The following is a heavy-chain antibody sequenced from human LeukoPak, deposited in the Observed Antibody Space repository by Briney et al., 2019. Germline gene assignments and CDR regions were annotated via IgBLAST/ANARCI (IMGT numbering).Heavy chain of an antibody. CDR1: GGSIRSYY. D-gene: IGHD2-15*01. CDR2: IYYSGNT. Sequence: PSETLSLTCTVSGGSIRSYYWTWIRQSPGKGLEWIGYIYYSGNTNYNPSLKSRVTISVDTSKNQFSLKLSSVTAADTAVYYCARGGNYFDYWGQGNLVTVSS. V-gene: IGHV4-59*01. J-gene: IGHJ4*02. CDR3: ARGGNYFDY.